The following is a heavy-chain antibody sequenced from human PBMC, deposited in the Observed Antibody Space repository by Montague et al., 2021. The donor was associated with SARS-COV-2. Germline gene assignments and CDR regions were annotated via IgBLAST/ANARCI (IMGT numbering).Heavy chain of an antibody. D-gene: IGHD3-16*02. Sequence: TLSLTCTVSSGSISSGGYHWSWIRQFPGKALEWIGYIYYSGKTLYNASLKSRVTLAMDTSKSQLSLRLTSVTAADTAVYYCVRGPRLWEFSVVVDSWGQGTLVTVSS. CDR2: IYYSGKT. CDR1: SGSISSGGYH. V-gene: IGHV4-31*03. CDR3: VRGPRLWEFSVVVDS. J-gene: IGHJ4*02.